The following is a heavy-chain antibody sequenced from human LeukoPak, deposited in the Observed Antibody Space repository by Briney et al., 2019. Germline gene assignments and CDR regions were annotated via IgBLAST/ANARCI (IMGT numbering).Heavy chain of an antibody. CDR3: ARGSSWYDY. Sequence: GGSLRLSCAASGFTFSSYAMTWVRQAPGKGLEWVSSITNGGDYTYYTDSVKGRFTISRDNSKNTLYLQMNSLRAEDTAVYYCARGSSWYDYWGQGTLVTVSS. CDR2: ITNGGDYT. V-gene: IGHV3-23*01. J-gene: IGHJ4*02. CDR1: GFTFSSYA. D-gene: IGHD6-13*01.